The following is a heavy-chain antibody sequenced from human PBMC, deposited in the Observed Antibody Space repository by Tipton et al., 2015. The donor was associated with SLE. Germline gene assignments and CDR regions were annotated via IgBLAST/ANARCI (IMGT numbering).Heavy chain of an antibody. V-gene: IGHV4-31*03. J-gene: IGHJ3*02. CDR2: IYYSGSI. CDR1: GGSISSYY. CDR3: ARANSGSNDAFDI. Sequence: TLSLTCTVSGGSISSYYWSWIRQHPGKGLEWIAYIYYSGSIYYNPSLKSRVTISVDTSKNQFSLRLSSVTAADTAVYYCARANSGSNDAFDIWGQGTMVTVSS. D-gene: IGHD1-26*01.